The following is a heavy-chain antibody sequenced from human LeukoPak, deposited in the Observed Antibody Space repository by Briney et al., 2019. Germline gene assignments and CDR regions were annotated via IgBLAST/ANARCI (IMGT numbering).Heavy chain of an antibody. CDR1: GFTFSTSA. Sequence: GGSLRLSCAASGFTFSTSAMNWVRQAPGKGLEVISHISRISDNIFYADSVKGRFTISRDNSKNTLYLQMNSLRAEDTAVYYCAKDRGIAVAGRTRGFGMDVWGQGTTVTVSS. V-gene: IGHV3-23*01. J-gene: IGHJ6*02. CDR3: AKDRGIAVAGRTRGFGMDV. D-gene: IGHD6-19*01. CDR2: ISRISDNI.